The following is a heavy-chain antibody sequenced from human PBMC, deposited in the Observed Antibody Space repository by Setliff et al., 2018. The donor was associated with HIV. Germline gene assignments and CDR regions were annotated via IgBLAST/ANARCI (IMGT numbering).Heavy chain of an antibody. J-gene: IGHJ4*02. V-gene: IGHV3-64*02. CDR1: GFTFGTYA. CDR2: ISGNGANT. D-gene: IGHD2-2*01. CDR3: ARALFCSNTNCSSFDY. Sequence: GGSLRLSCAGSGFTFGTYAMHWVRQAPGKGLEYVAAISGNGANTNYADSVKGRFSISRDNSRNTLYLQMGRLRTEDMALYYCARALFCSNTNCSSFDYWGQGTLVTVTS.